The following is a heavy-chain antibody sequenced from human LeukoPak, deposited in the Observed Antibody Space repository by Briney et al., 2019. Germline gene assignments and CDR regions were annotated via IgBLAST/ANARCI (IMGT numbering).Heavy chain of an antibody. CDR2: ISAYNGNT. J-gene: IGHJ4*02. CDR3: ATPRKNYYDSSDLDY. D-gene: IGHD3-22*01. CDR1: GYTFTSYG. V-gene: IGHV1-18*01. Sequence: ASVKVSCKASGYTFTSYGISWVRQAPGQGLEWMGWISAYNGNTNYAQKLQGRVTMTTDTSTSTAYMELRSLRSDDTAVYYCATPRKNYYDSSDLDYWGQGTLVTVSS.